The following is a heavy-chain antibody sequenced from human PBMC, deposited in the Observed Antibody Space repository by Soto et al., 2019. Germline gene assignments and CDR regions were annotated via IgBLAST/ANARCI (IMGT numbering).Heavy chain of an antibody. V-gene: IGHV1-69*01. J-gene: IGHJ6*02. CDR2: IIPIFGTA. CDR1: GGTFSSYG. D-gene: IGHD2-2*01. Sequence: QVQLVQSGAEVKKPGSSVKVSCKASGGTFSSYGISWVRQAPGQGLEWMGGIIPIFGTANYAQKFQGRVTITADESTSTAYMELSSLRSEDTAVYYCARTPRDIVVVPAARAGYYYYGMDVWGQGTTVTVSS. CDR3: ARTPRDIVVVPAARAGYYYYGMDV.